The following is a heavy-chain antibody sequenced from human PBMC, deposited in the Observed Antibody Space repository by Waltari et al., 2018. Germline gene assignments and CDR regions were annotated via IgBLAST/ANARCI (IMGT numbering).Heavy chain of an antibody. V-gene: IGHV3-23*04. D-gene: IGHD6-25*01. CDR3: AKAVPPHTSGYFDN. J-gene: IGHJ4*02. CDR1: GFTFSTYA. CDR2: FGNGVDT. Sequence: EVQLVESGGGLVQPGGSLRVSCAASGFTFSTYAMSWVRQAPGKGLGWVFTFGNGVDTYYADPVKGRFTISRDNSKNTLSLQMNSLRPEDTAVYYCAKAVPPHTSGYFDNWGQGTLVTVSS.